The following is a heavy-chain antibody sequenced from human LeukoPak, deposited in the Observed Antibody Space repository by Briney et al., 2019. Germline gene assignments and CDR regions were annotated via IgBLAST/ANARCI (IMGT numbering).Heavy chain of an antibody. J-gene: IGHJ4*02. V-gene: IGHV3-7*03. Sequence: GGSLRLSCAASGFTFSSSWMSWVRQAPGKGLEWVTNIKPDGSEKYYVDSVKGRFTISRDNANNSLYLQMNSLRAEDTAMYYCARDRSGYSPDYWGQGTLVTVSS. D-gene: IGHD5-12*01. CDR2: IKPDGSEK. CDR3: ARDRSGYSPDY. CDR1: GFTFSSSW.